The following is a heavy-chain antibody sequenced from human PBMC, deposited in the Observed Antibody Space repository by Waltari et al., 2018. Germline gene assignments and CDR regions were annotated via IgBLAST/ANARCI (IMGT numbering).Heavy chain of an antibody. CDR1: GYSFTTTW. CDR2: IYPCDSDT. V-gene: IGHV5-51*01. D-gene: IGHD3-10*01. J-gene: IGHJ4*02. CDR3: VVGSSFDY. Sequence: EVQVVQSGAEVKKPGESLKISCEGSGYSFTTTWIGWVRQMPGKGLEWMGIIYPCDSDTRDSPAFQGQVTISADKSINTAYLQWSTLKASDTAMYYCVVGSSFDYWGQGTLVTVSS.